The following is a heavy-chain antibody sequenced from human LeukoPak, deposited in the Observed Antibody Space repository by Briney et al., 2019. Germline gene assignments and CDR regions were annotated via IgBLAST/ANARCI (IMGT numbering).Heavy chain of an antibody. D-gene: IGHD3-3*01. CDR2: IYDSGST. Sequence: SETLSLTCTVSGVSISSSSYYWGWIRQPPGKGLEWIGSIYDSGSTYYNPSLKSRITLYVDTSKSQFSLKLSSVTAGDTAVYYCARHFWSGSDRFDPWGQGTLVTVSS. CDR1: GVSISSSSYY. J-gene: IGHJ5*02. V-gene: IGHV4-39*01. CDR3: ARHFWSGSDRFDP.